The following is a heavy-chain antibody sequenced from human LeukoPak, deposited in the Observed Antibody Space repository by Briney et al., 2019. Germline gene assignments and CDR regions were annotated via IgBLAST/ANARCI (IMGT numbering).Heavy chain of an antibody. Sequence: GGSLRLSCAASGFTFSSYGMHWVHQAPGKGLEWVAVIWYDGSNKYYADSVKGRFTISRDDSKNTLYLQMNSLRAEDTAVYYCARDRTDYEAFDIWGQGTMVTVSS. V-gene: IGHV3-33*01. D-gene: IGHD4-17*01. J-gene: IGHJ3*02. CDR3: ARDRTDYEAFDI. CDR1: GFTFSSYG. CDR2: IWYDGSNK.